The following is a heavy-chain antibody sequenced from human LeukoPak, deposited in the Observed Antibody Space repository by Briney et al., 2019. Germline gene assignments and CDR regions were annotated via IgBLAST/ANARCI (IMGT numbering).Heavy chain of an antibody. CDR2: IYYSGST. CDR3: ASSSRWSWFDF. Sequence: MPSETLSLTCTVSGGSISSSSYYWGWIRRPPGKGLEWIGSIYYSGSTYYNPSLKSRVTISVDTSKNQFSLKLSSVTAADTAVYYCASSSRWSWFDFWGQGTLVTVSS. J-gene: IGHJ5*01. V-gene: IGHV4-39*07. CDR1: GGSISSSSYY. D-gene: IGHD6-13*01.